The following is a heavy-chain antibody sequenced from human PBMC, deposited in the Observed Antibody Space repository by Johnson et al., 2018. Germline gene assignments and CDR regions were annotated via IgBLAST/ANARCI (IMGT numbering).Heavy chain of an antibody. J-gene: IGHJ3*02. V-gene: IGHV3-30*18. CDR1: GFTFSSYG. Sequence: QVQLVQAGGGLVQPGRSLRLSCAASGFTFSSYGMHWVRQAPGKGLEWVAVISYDGSNKYYADSVKGRFTISRDNPKNTLSLQMNRLRAEDSAVYYCANTNVEMATIGGAFDIWGQGTMVTVSS. D-gene: IGHD5-24*01. CDR2: ISYDGSNK. CDR3: ANTNVEMATIGGAFDI.